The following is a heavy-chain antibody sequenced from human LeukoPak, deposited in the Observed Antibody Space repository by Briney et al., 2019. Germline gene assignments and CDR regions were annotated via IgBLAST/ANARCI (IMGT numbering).Heavy chain of an antibody. Sequence: GRSLRLSCVASGFAFNTQAMHWVRQAPGKGLEWLAVMPLDGSSIYYADSVRGRFTISRDNSKNTLFLQMSSLRVEDTAVYYCARDRGKLRYLDLWGQGTLLTVSS. CDR3: ARDRGKLRYLDL. CDR1: GFAFNTQA. V-gene: IGHV3-30*15. D-gene: IGHD3-9*01. J-gene: IGHJ4*02. CDR2: MPLDGSSI.